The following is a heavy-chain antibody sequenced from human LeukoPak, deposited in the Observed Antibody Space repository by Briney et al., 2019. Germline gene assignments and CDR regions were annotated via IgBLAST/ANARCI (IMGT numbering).Heavy chain of an antibody. J-gene: IGHJ5*02. Sequence: QPGRSLRLSCAASGFTFSSYAMHWVRQAPGKELEWVAVISYDGTNKYYADSVKGRFTISRDNPKNTLYLQMNSLRGEDTAVYYCARSDYGDYVAWGQGTLVTVSS. CDR2: ISYDGTNK. CDR1: GFTFSSYA. D-gene: IGHD4-17*01. V-gene: IGHV3-30-3*01. CDR3: ARSDYGDYVA.